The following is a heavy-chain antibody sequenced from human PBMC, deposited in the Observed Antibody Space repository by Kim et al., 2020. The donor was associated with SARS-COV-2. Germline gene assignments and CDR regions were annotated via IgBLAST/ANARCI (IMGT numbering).Heavy chain of an antibody. D-gene: IGHD6-19*01. CDR3: ARDRALAVAGYSDY. J-gene: IGHJ4*02. CDR2: ISYDGSNK. CDR1: GFTFSSYA. V-gene: IGHV3-30*04. Sequence: GGSLRLSCAASGFTFSSYAMHWVRQAPGKGLEWVAVISYDGSNKYYADSVKGRFTISRDNSKNTLYLQMNSLRAEDTAVYYCARDRALAVAGYSDYWGQGTLVTVSS.